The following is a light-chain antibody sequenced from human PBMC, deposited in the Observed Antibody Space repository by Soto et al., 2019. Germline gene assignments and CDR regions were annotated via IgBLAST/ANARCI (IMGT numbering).Light chain of an antibody. Sequence: QSVLTQPPSASGTPGQRVTISCSGSSSNIETNTVDWYQHLPGTAPKVLIYNDDQRPSGVPDRFSGSKSGTSASLAISGLQPEDEADYYCAAWDDSLKGYVFGTGTKLTVL. CDR1: SSNIETNT. V-gene: IGLV1-44*01. CDR3: AAWDDSLKGYV. CDR2: NDD. J-gene: IGLJ1*01.